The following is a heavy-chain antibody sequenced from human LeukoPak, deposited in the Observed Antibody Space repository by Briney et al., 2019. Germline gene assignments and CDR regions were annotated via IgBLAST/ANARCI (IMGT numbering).Heavy chain of an antibody. V-gene: IGHV5-10-1*01. CDR1: GYSFTSYW. Sequence: GESLKISCQGSGYSFTSYWISWVRQMPGKGLEWMGRIDPSDSYTNYSPSFQGHVTISADKSISTAYLQWSSLKASDTAMYYCARHAYYYDQVAEVDYWGQGTLVTVSS. J-gene: IGHJ4*02. D-gene: IGHD5-24*01. CDR2: IDPSDSYT. CDR3: ARHAYYYDQVAEVDY.